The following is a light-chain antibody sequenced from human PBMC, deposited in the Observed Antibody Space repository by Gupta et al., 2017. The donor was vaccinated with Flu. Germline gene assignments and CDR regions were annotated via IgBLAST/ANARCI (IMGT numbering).Light chain of an antibody. V-gene: IGLV2-11*01. CDR1: SSDVGGYNY. Sequence: QFALTHPRSVSRSPVQSVALSCTGTSSDVGGYNYVSWYQQHPGKAPKRMIFDVNKRASGVPDSFSGSKSGNTASLTVSVRQAEDEADYYCCAYAGTYTWVFGGGTKLTVL. CDR3: CAYAGTYTWV. J-gene: IGLJ3*02. CDR2: DVN.